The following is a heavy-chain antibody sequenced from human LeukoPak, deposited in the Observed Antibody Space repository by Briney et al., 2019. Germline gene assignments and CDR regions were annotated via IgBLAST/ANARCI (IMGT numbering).Heavy chain of an antibody. CDR2: NSGSGDST. CDR1: GFTFSGYA. Sequence: GGSLRLSCAASGFTFSGYAMRWVRQAPGTGLGWVSGNSGSGDSTNYGDSVKGRFTISRDNSKNTLYLQMNSLRAEDTAVYYCAKDVAVAGAAYYFDSWGQGTLVTVSS. V-gene: IGHV3-23*01. D-gene: IGHD6-19*01. CDR3: AKDVAVAGAAYYFDS. J-gene: IGHJ4*02.